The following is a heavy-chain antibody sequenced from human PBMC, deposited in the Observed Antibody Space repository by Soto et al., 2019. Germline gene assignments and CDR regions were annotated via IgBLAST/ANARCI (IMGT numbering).Heavy chain of an antibody. CDR2: MSDSGGST. CDR3: AKSTAATLDY. J-gene: IGHJ4*02. V-gene: IGHV3-23*01. Sequence: EVHLLESGGGVLQPGGSLRLSCSASGFTFSSYDVSWVRQAPGKGLDWVSSMSDSGGSTYYADSVKGRFTISRDNSKNTLYLQMNTRRAEDTAVYYCAKSTAATLDYWGQGTRVTVSS. CDR1: GFTFSSYD. D-gene: IGHD2-15*01.